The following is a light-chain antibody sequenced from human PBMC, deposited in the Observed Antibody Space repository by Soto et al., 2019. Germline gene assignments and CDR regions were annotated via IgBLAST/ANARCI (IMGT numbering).Light chain of an antibody. CDR2: SKD. CDR1: ISNIETND. Sequence: QSVLTQTPSASGTPGQRCTIACSGSISNIETNDVYWYQHLPGAAPKLLIYSKDQRPSGVPDRFSASKSGTSAALAISGRRSEHEGDYYCSATDDRLSGPVFGGGTKLTVL. CDR3: SATDDRLSGPV. J-gene: IGLJ2*01. V-gene: IGLV1-47*02.